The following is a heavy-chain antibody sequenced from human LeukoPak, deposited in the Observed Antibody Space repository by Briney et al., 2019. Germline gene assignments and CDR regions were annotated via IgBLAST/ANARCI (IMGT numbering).Heavy chain of an antibody. J-gene: IGHJ4*02. D-gene: IGHD6-19*01. Sequence: SETLSLTCTVSGGSISIYYWSWIRQPPGKGLEWIGYIYYSGSTNYNPSLKSRVTISVDTSKNQFSLKLSSVTAADTAVYYCARAVADMFDYWGQGTLVTVSS. CDR2: IYYSGST. V-gene: IGHV4-59*01. CDR1: GGSISIYY. CDR3: ARAVADMFDY.